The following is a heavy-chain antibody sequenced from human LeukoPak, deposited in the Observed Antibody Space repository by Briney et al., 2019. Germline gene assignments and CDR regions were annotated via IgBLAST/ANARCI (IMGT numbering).Heavy chain of an antibody. CDR3: AKDRTYYYDSSGYLLDY. V-gene: IGHV3-23*01. CDR2: ISGSGGST. Sequence: GGSLRLSCTASGFTFGDYAMSWVRQAPGKGLEWVSAISGSGGSTYYADSVKGRFTISRDNSKNTLYLQMNSLRAEDTAVYYCAKDRTYYYDSSGYLLDYWGQGTLVTVSS. CDR1: GFTFGDYA. D-gene: IGHD3-22*01. J-gene: IGHJ4*02.